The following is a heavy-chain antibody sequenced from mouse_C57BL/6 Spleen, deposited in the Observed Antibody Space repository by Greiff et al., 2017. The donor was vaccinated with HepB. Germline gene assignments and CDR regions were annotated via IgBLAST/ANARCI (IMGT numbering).Heavy chain of an antibody. V-gene: IGHV5-16*01. Sequence: DVKLVESEGGLVQPGSSMKLSCTASGFTFSDYYMAWVRQVPEKGLEWVANINYDGSSTYYLDSLKSRFIISRDNAKNILYLQMSSLKSEDTATYYCARKSNYKDYYAMDYWGQGTSVTVSS. CDR3: ARKSNYKDYYAMDY. CDR2: INYDGSST. D-gene: IGHD2-5*01. CDR1: GFTFSDYY. J-gene: IGHJ4*01.